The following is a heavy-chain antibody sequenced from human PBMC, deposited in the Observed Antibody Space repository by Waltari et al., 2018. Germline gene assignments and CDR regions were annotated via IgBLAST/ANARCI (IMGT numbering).Heavy chain of an antibody. CDR1: GYMFTAYY. D-gene: IGHD6-19*01. Sequence: QVQLVQSGAEVEKPGASVKVSCKTSGYMFTAYYIHWVRQAPGPGLECMGWIKPKSVGTNYEQKFQGWVTRTMDTSIDTAYMELNRLRSDDTAVYYCAVIEYSSLPPIYYWGQGTPVIVSS. V-gene: IGHV1-2*04. J-gene: IGHJ4*02. CDR2: IKPKSVGT. CDR3: AVIEYSSLPPIYY.